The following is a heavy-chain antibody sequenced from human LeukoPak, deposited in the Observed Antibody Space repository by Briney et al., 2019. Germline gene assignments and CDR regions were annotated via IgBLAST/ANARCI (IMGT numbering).Heavy chain of an antibody. CDR2: ISGRSSYF. CDR3: ARVLRPSSNSGSNHMDV. Sequence: GGSLRLSCVGSGFTFSSFSMNWVRQAPGKGLEWVSSISGRSSYFYYADSLQGRFTISRDNAKNSLYLNINSLRGDDTAVYFCARVLRPSSNSGSNHMDVWGRGTTVIVSS. D-gene: IGHD6-19*01. V-gene: IGHV3-21*06. CDR1: GFTFSSFS. J-gene: IGHJ6*03.